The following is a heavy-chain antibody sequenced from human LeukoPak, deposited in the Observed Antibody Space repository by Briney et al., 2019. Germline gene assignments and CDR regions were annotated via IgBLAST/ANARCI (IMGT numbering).Heavy chain of an antibody. Sequence: ASVKVSCKASGYTFTSYDINWVRQATGQGLEWMGWMNPNSGNTGYAQKFQGRVTITRNTSISTAYMELSSLRSEDTAVYHCARVNQLLYYMDVWGKGTTVTVSS. D-gene: IGHD2-2*01. V-gene: IGHV1-8*03. CDR3: ARVNQLLYYMDV. CDR2: MNPNSGNT. CDR1: GYTFTSYD. J-gene: IGHJ6*03.